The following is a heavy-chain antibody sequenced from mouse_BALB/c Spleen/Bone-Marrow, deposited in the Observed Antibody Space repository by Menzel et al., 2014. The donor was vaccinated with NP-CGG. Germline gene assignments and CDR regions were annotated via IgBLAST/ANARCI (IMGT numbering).Heavy chain of an antibody. CDR3: ARGYGNWYFDV. D-gene: IGHD2-10*02. J-gene: IGHJ1*01. CDR1: GYTFTTYP. CDR2: FHPYNDDT. V-gene: IGHV1-47*01. Sequence: VHLVESGAELVKPGASVKMSCKAFGYTFTTYPIEWMKQSHGKSLEWIGNFHPYNDDTKYNEKFKGKAKLTVEKSSSTVYLELSRLTSDDSAVYYCARGYGNWYFDVWGAGTTVTVSS.